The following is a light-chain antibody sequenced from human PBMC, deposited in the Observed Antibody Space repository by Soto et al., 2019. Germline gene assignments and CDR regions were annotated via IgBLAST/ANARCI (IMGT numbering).Light chain of an antibody. V-gene: IGKV3-15*01. J-gene: IGKJ2*02. Sequence: EIVMTQSPATLSVSLGERATLSCRASQSVSSNLAWYQQKPGQAPRRLIDGASTWSTGIPARFTGSGSGTEFTLTISTLETEDFAGSYCQQYSSWPPWTFGQGTELEIK. CDR3: QQYSSWPPWT. CDR2: GAS. CDR1: QSVSSN.